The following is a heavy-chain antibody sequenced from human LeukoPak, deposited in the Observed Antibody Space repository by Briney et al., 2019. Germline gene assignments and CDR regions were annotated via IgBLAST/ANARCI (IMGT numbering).Heavy chain of an antibody. CDR1: GYSISSGYY. CDR3: ARNSGYYVY. J-gene: IGHJ4*02. Sequence: TSETLSLTCTVSGYSISSGYYWGWIRPPPGKGLEWIGSIYHSGSTYYNPSLKSRVTISVDTSKNQFSLKLSSVTAADTAVYYCARNSGYYVYWGQGTLVTVSS. V-gene: IGHV4-38-2*02. D-gene: IGHD3-22*01. CDR2: IYHSGST.